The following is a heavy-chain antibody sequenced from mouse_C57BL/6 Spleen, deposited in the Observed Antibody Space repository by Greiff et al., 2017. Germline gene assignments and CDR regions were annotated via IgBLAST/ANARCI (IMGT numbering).Heavy chain of an antibody. Sequence: DVKLVESGGGLVKPGGSLKLSCAASGFTFSSYAMSWVRQTPEKRLEWVATISDGGSYTYYPDNVKGRFTISRDNAKNNLYLQMSHLKSEDTAMYYCARRGLPGTFAYWGQGTLVTVSA. CDR2: ISDGGSYT. V-gene: IGHV5-4*03. CDR3: ARRGLPGTFAY. J-gene: IGHJ3*01. CDR1: GFTFSSYA. D-gene: IGHD4-1*01.